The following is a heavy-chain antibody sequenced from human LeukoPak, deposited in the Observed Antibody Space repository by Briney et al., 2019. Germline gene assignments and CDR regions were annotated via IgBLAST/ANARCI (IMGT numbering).Heavy chain of an antibody. CDR3: AKHRENYGDSCLDDY. D-gene: IGHD4-17*01. V-gene: IGHV3-23*01. J-gene: IGHJ4*02. Sequence: ETLSLTCAVYGGSFSGYYWSWVRQAPGKGLEWVSGISGSGGGTYYADSVKGRFTISRDNSKNTLHLQMNSLRAEDTAVYYCAKHRENYGDSCLDDYWGQGTLVTVSS. CDR1: GGSFSGYY. CDR2: ISGSGGGT.